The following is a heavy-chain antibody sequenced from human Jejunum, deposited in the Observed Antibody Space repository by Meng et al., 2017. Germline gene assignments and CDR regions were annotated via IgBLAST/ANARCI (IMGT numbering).Heavy chain of an antibody. Sequence: QGQLQESVPGLVKPSQPLSLTFTVSGGSFGSGGYYWSWIRQHPERGLEWIGYVYYSGSAYYNPSLKSRVAISVDTSKNQFSLKLTSVTAADTAVYYCASSIAAVVGYYFDYWGQGTLVTVSS. CDR2: VYYSGSA. J-gene: IGHJ4*02. CDR3: ASSIAAVVGYYFDY. D-gene: IGHD6-13*01. V-gene: IGHV4-31*03. CDR1: GGSFGSGGYY.